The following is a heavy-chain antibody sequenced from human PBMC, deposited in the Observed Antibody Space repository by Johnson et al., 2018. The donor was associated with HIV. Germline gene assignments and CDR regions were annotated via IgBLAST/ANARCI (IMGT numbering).Heavy chain of an antibody. J-gene: IGHJ3*02. D-gene: IGHD6-19*01. CDR3: ARDNGAVAGPEGAFDI. CDR1: GFTFSSYG. CDR2: ISYDGSNK. V-gene: IGHV3-30*03. Sequence: QVQLVESGGGLAKPAGSLRLSCAASGFTFSSYGMHWVRQAPGKGLECVAVISYDGSNKYYADSVKGRFTISRDNSKNTLYLQMNSLRAEDTAVYYCARDNGAVAGPEGAFDIWGQGTMVTVSS.